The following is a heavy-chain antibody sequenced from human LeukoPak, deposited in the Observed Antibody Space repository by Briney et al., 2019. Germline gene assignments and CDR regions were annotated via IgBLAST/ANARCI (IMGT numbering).Heavy chain of an antibody. CDR2: INSDGSST. D-gene: IGHD3-10*01. CDR3: AREAREFYYYYHYGMDV. Sequence: GGSLRLSCAASGFTFSSYWMHWVRQAPGKGLVWVSRINSDGSSTSYADSVKGRFTISRDNAKNTLYLQMNSLRAEDTAVYYCAREAREFYYYYHYGMDVWGQGTTVTVSS. CDR1: GFTFSSYW. V-gene: IGHV3-74*01. J-gene: IGHJ6*02.